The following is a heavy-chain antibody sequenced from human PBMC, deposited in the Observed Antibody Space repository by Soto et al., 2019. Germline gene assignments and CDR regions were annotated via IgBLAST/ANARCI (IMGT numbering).Heavy chain of an antibody. V-gene: IGHV1-2*04. CDR1: GYTFSGYA. J-gene: IGHJ6*02. CDR2: INPNSGGT. D-gene: IGHD2-2*01. Sequence: WALVKVSCKASGYTFSGYAVHWVRQAPGQGLEWMGWINPNSGGTNYAQKFQGWVTMTRDTSISTAYMELSRLRSDDTAVYYCARDLQIPYCISTSCYAQFIMDVWGQGTTVTVSS. CDR3: ARDLQIPYCISTSCYAQFIMDV.